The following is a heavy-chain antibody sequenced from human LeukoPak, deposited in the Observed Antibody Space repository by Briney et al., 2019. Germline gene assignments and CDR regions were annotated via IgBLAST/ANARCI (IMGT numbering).Heavy chain of an antibody. CDR2: ISSSGSTI. D-gene: IGHD2-8*01. Sequence: PWGSLRLSGAASGFTFSDYYMSWIRQAPGKGLEWVSYISSSGSTIYYADSVKGRFTISRDNAKNTLYLQMNSLRAEDTAVYYCAKVMVGAPGGYWYFDLWGRGTLVTVSS. CDR3: AKVMVGAPGGYWYFDL. J-gene: IGHJ2*01. CDR1: GFTFSDYY. V-gene: IGHV3-11*01.